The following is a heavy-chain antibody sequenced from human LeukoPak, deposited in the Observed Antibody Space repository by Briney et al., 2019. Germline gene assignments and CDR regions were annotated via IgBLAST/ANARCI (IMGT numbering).Heavy chain of an antibody. CDR2: INRDGTTT. CDR1: GFTFSSDW. D-gene: IGHD6-19*01. J-gene: IGHJ4*02. V-gene: IGHV3-74*01. CDR3: AKDLSSGRRYFDY. Sequence: GGSLRLSCGASGFTFSSDWMHWVRQVPGKGLAWVGRINRDGTTTDYADSVKGRFTISRDNARNTLYLQMNSLGAEDTAVYYCAKDLSSGRRYFDYWGQGTLVTVSS.